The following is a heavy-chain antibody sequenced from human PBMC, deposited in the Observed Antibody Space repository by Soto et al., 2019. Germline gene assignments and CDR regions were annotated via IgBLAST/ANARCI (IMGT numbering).Heavy chain of an antibody. Sequence: SETLSLTCAVYDGSLSDHFWSWVRQSPGKGLEWIGEINQSATTNYNPSLKSRFTISVDRSKNQFPLRLDSVTAADTAVYYCDRRVTILYYFDSWRQGNLVNVSS. V-gene: IGHV4-34*01. CDR2: INQSATT. CDR1: DGSLSDHF. J-gene: IGHJ4*02. CDR3: DRRVTILYYFDS. D-gene: IGHD3-9*01.